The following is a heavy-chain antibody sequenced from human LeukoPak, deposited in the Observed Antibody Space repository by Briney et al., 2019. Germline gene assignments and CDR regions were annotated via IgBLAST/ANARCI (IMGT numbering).Heavy chain of an antibody. CDR1: GGSISSYY. D-gene: IGHD2-15*01. CDR2: IYYSGST. J-gene: IGHJ4*02. CDR3: ASLYCSGGSCYFDY. Sequence: SETLSLSCTVSGGSISSYYWSWSRQPPGKGLEWIGYIYYSGSTNYNPSLKSRVTISVDTSKNQFSLKLSSVTAADTAVYYCASLYCSGGSCYFDYWGQGTLVTVSS. V-gene: IGHV4-59*01.